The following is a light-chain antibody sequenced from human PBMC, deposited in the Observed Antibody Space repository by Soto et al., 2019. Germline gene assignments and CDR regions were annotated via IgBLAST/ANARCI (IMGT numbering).Light chain of an antibody. CDR1: NSNIGSNP. V-gene: IGLV1-44*01. Sequence: QSVLTQPPSASGTPGQRVTISCSGSNSNIGSNPVHWYQQFPGTAPKVLMYSNYQRPSGVPDRFSGSKSGTSASLAITGLQTEDEAVYYCQSYDSNLSAVFGPGTKGTVL. CDR3: QSYDSNLSAV. J-gene: IGLJ1*01. CDR2: SNY.